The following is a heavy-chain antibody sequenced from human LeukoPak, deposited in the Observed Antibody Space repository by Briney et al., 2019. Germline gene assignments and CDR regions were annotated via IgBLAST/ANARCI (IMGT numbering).Heavy chain of an antibody. CDR2: ISSSSSTI. Sequence: AGGSLRLACAASGFTFSSYSMTWVRQAPGKGLEWVSYISSSSSTIYYADSVKGRFTISRDNAKNSLYLQMNSLRVEDTAVYYCARDGGIIRFGGQDVWGQGTTVIVS. V-gene: IGHV3-48*04. J-gene: IGHJ6*02. D-gene: IGHD3-16*01. CDR1: GFTFSSYS. CDR3: ARDGGIIRFGGQDV.